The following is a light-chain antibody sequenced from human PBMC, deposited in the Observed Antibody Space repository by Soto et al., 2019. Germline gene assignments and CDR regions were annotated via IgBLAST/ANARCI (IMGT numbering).Light chain of an antibody. CDR3: QQSFSVPIT. CDR2: SAS. V-gene: IGKV1-39*01. J-gene: IGKJ5*01. Sequence: DIQMTQSPSSLSASVGDRVTITCRASQSIAGYLSWYQQRPGKAPKFLIYSASSLQRGVPSRFSGSGSGTDFSLTINGLQPEEFAPYFCQQSFSVPITFGQGTRLEIK. CDR1: QSIAGY.